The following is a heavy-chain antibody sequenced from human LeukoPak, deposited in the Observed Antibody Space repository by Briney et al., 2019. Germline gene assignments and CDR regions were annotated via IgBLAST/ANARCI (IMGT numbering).Heavy chain of an antibody. J-gene: IGHJ4*02. Sequence: GGSLRLSCASSGFTVSSNYMSWVRQAPGKGLEWVSVIYSGGSTYYADSVKGRFAISRDNSKNTLYLQMNSLRVEDTAVYYCTRVSTLAYCGGDCYSDYWGQGTLVTVSS. CDR1: GFTVSSNY. D-gene: IGHD2-21*02. V-gene: IGHV3-53*01. CDR3: TRVSTLAYCGGDCYSDY. CDR2: IYSGGST.